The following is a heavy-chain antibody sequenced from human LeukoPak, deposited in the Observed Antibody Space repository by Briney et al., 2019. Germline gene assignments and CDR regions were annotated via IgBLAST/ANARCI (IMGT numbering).Heavy chain of an antibody. CDR2: IYYSGST. V-gene: IGHV4-59*01. Sequence: SETLSLTCTVSGGSISSYYWSWIRQPPGKGLEWIGYIYYSGSTNYNPSLKSRVTISVDTSKNQFSLRLSSVTAADTAVYYCARGGPVIVGATNIDYWGQGTLVTVSS. J-gene: IGHJ4*02. CDR1: GGSISSYY. D-gene: IGHD1-26*01. CDR3: ARGGPVIVGATNIDY.